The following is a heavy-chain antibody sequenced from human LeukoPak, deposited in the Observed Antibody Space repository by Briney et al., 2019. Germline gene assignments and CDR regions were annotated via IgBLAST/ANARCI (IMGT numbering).Heavy chain of an antibody. CDR2: IYYSGST. D-gene: IGHD2-21*01. CDR3: ARQQIRAVYYGGDCYIFDY. CDR1: GGSISSSSYY. V-gene: IGHV4-39*01. Sequence: SETLSLTCTVSGGSISSSSYYWGWVRQPPGKGLEWIGSIYYSGSTYYNPSLKSRVTISVDTSKNQFSLKLSSVTAADMAVYYCARQQIRAVYYGGDCYIFDYWGQGTLVTVSS. J-gene: IGHJ4*02.